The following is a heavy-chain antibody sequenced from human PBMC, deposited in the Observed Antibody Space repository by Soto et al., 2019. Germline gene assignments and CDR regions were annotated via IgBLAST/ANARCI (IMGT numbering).Heavy chain of an antibody. D-gene: IGHD2-21*02. CDR2: ISLYHHST. CDR3: ARELYSCCGYCPYYMDY. CDR1: GYPFTDYF. V-gene: IGHV1-46*01. Sequence: ASVKVSCKTSGYPFTDYFIHWVRQAPGQGLEWMGIISLYHHSTSYAQKFQGRLTVTADTSTTTVYMDLSSLTSEDSAVYWCARELYSCCGYCPYYMDYWGQGTQDTFSS. J-gene: IGHJ4*02.